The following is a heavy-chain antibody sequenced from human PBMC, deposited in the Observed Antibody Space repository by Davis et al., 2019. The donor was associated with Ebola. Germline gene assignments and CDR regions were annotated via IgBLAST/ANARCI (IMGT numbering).Heavy chain of an antibody. CDR2: IIPIFGTA. CDR1: GGTFSSYA. Sequence: SVKVSCKASGGTFSSYAISWVRQAPGQGLEWMGGIIPIFGTANYAQKLQGRVTMTTDTSTSTAYMELRSLRSDDTAVYYCARGGRGSYSFGYYYYGMDVWGQGTTVTVSS. CDR3: ARGGRGSYSFGYYYYGMDV. D-gene: IGHD1-26*01. V-gene: IGHV1-69*05. J-gene: IGHJ6*02.